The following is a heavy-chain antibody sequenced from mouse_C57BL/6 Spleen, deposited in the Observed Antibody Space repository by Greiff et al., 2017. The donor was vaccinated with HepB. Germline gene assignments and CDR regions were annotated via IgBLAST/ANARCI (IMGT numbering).Heavy chain of an antibody. D-gene: IGHD1-1*01. V-gene: IGHV1-55*01. CDR3: AREDYYGSSGRFAY. J-gene: IGHJ3*01. CDR2: IYPGSGST. Sequence: QVQLQQPGAELVKPGASVKMSCKASGYTFTSYWITWVKQRPGQGLEWIGDIYPGSGSTNYNEKFKSKATLTVDTSSSTAYMQLSSLTSEDSAVYNCAREDYYGSSGRFAYWGQGTLVTVSA. CDR1: GYTFTSYW.